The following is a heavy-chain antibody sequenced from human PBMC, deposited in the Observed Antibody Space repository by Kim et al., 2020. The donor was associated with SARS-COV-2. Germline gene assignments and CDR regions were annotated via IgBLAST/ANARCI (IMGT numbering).Heavy chain of an antibody. CDR2: ISGSGGST. CDR1: GFTFSSYA. CDR3: AKGDVVVVPAAMAEYFQR. J-gene: IGHJ1*01. Sequence: GGSLRLSCAASGFTFSSYAMSWVRQAPGKGLEWVSAISGSGGSTYYADSVKGRFTISRDNSKNTLYLQMNSLRAEDTAVYYCAKGDVVVVPAAMAEYFQRWGQGTLVTVSS. V-gene: IGHV3-23*01. D-gene: IGHD2-2*01.